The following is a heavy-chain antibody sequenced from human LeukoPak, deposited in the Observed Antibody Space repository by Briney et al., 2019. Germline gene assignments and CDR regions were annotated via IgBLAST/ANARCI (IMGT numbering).Heavy chain of an antibody. CDR1: GYRFTAYY. D-gene: IGHD5-24*01. CDR3: ARAARSRGDDY. CDR2: IISKNTGT. V-gene: IGHV1-2*02. Sequence: SVKVSCKASGYRFTAYYIHCVRHLPGHWLEWTAWIISKNTGTNYAQRLQGRVSVTWDTSMNTFYMELIRLTPDDTAVYYCARAARSRGDDYWGQGTLVTVSS. J-gene: IGHJ4*02.